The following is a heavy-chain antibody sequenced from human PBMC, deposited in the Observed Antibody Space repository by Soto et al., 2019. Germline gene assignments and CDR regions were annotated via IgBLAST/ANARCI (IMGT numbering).Heavy chain of an antibody. CDR2: IKRDGSEK. J-gene: IGHJ4*02. CDR3: ASLDWEATGYADS. V-gene: IGHV3-7*03. Sequence: EVQLVESGGGLVQPGGSLRLSCAASGFTFGSNWMSWVRQAPGKGLEWVANIKRDGSEKYYVDSVKGRFTISRNNSMNPLYLPMNSLGVYYSAVDSCASLDWEATGYADSWGQGTLVTVSS. CDR1: GFTFGSNW. D-gene: IGHD5-12*01.